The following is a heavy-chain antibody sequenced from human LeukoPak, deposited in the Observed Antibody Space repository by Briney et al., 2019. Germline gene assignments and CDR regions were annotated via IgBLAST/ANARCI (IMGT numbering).Heavy chain of an antibody. J-gene: IGHJ4*02. V-gene: IGHV3-53*01. CDR3: ARRAGAYSHPYDY. CDR2: IYSDNT. CDR1: GFTVSSNS. Sequence: GGSLRLSCAVSGFTVSSNSRSWVRQAPGKGLEWVSFIYSDNTHYSDSVKGRFTISRDNSKNTLYLQMNSLRAEDTAVYYCARRAGAYSHPYDYWGQGTLVTVSS. D-gene: IGHD4/OR15-4a*01.